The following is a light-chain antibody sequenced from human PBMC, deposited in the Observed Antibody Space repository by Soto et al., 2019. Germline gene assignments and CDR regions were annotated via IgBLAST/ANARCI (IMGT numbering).Light chain of an antibody. Sequence: DIQMTQSPSTLSASIGDRVTITCRASQSINTWLAWYQQKPGKAPKLLIYKASNLQSGVPSRFSGSGSGRECTLTISSLQPDDLASYSCQQYDHYPITFGQGTRLEI. V-gene: IGKV1-5*03. CDR2: KAS. CDR3: QQYDHYPIT. CDR1: QSINTW. J-gene: IGKJ5*01.